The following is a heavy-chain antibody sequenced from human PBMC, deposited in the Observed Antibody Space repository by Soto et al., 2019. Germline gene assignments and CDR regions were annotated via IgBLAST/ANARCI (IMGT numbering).Heavy chain of an antibody. J-gene: IGHJ3*02. Sequence: QVQLVQCGAEVKMPGSSVKVSCKASGGTFSSYGISWVRQAPGQGLEWMGGIITIFGTANYAQKFQGRVTITADESTSTAYMELSSLRSEDTAVYYCATPRGHDYGDFGAFDIWGQGTMVTVSS. CDR3: ATPRGHDYGDFGAFDI. D-gene: IGHD4-17*01. CDR2: IITIFGTA. CDR1: GGTFSSYG. V-gene: IGHV1-69*01.